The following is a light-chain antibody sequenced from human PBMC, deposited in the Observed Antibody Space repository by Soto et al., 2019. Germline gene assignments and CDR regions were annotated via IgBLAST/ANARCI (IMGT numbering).Light chain of an antibody. V-gene: IGLV1-40*01. J-gene: IGLJ3*02. Sequence: QSVLTQPPSVSGAPGQRVTISCTGSSSNIGGGYDVHWYQQLPGTAPKLLIYGNSNRPSGVPDRFSGSKSGTSASLAITGLQDEDDADYYCQSYDSSLSGWVFGGGTKLTVL. CDR3: QSYDSSLSGWV. CDR1: SSNIGGGYD. CDR2: GNS.